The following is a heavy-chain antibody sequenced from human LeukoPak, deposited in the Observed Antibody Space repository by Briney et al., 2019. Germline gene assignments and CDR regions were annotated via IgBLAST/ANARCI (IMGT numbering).Heavy chain of an antibody. Sequence: GESLKISCKASGYSFTSNWIGWVRQMPGKGLEWMGIIYPGDSDTRYSPSFQGQVTISADKSISTAYLQWSSLKASDTAMYYCARQITFGGIEFDPWGQGTLVTVSS. V-gene: IGHV5-51*01. CDR1: GYSFTSNW. CDR3: ARQITFGGIEFDP. D-gene: IGHD3-16*01. J-gene: IGHJ5*02. CDR2: IYPGDSDT.